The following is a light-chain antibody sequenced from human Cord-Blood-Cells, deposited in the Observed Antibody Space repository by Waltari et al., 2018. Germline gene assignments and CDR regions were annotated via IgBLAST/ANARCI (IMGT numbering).Light chain of an antibody. Sequence: QSALTQPASVSGSPGQSITISCTGTSSDGGGYNYVSWYQQHPGKAPKLLIYDVSNRPSGVSNRFSGSIAGNTASLTISGLQAEDESDYYCSSYTSSSTRVFGGGTKRTVL. J-gene: IGLJ3*02. CDR3: SSYTSSSTRV. CDR1: SSDGGGYNY. CDR2: DVS. V-gene: IGLV2-14*01.